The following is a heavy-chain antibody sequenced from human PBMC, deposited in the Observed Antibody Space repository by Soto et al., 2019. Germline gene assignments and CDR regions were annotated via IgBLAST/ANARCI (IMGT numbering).Heavy chain of an antibody. Sequence: QVQLQESGPGLVKPSGTLSLTCAVSGGSINSSNWWTWVRQPPGKGLEWIGNIYHSGNTNYNPSLKSRLSMSVDKSKNQFSLRLSSVTAADTAIYYCAREGPATIAADLSGFDPWGQGTLVTVSS. J-gene: IGHJ5*02. CDR2: IYHSGNT. CDR3: AREGPATIAADLSGFDP. V-gene: IGHV4-4*02. D-gene: IGHD6-13*01. CDR1: GGSINSSNW.